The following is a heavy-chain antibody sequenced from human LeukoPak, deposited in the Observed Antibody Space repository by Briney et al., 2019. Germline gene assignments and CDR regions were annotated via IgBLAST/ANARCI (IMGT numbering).Heavy chain of an antibody. CDR2: ITGSGDST. J-gene: IGHJ4*02. D-gene: IGHD1-26*01. Sequence: GGSLGLSCAASGFTFSSYSMNWVRQAPGKGLEWVSAITGSGDSTYYADSVKGRFTISRDNSKNTLSLQMNSLRAEDTAVYYCAKENPVGGTNYFDYWGQGTLVTVPS. CDR3: AKENPVGGTNYFDY. V-gene: IGHV3-23*01. CDR1: GFTFSSYS.